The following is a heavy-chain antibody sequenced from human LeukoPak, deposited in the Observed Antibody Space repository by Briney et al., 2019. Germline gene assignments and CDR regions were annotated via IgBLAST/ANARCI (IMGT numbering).Heavy chain of an antibody. CDR2: MNPNSGNT. D-gene: IGHD1-14*01. Sequence: ASVKVSCKASGYTFTSYDINWVRQATGQGLEWMGWMNPNSGNTGYAQKFQGRVTMSRNTSISTAYMELSSLRSEDTAVYYCARPGRTGDAFDIWGQGTMVTVSS. CDR1: GYTFTSYD. J-gene: IGHJ3*02. V-gene: IGHV1-8*01. CDR3: ARPGRTGDAFDI.